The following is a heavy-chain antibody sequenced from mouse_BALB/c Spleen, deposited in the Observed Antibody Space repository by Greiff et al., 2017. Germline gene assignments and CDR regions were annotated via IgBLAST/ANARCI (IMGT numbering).Heavy chain of an antibody. CDR3: TRYGGLRRGFAF. J-gene: IGHJ3*01. CDR1: GYTFTSYW. CDR2: IYPGSGST. V-gene: IGHV1S22*01. D-gene: IGHD2-4*01. Sequence: LQQPGSELVRPGASVKLSCKASGYTFTSYWMHWVKQRPGQGLEWIGNIYPGSGSTNYDEKFKSKATLTVDTSSSTAYMQLHSLTSEDSAVYYCTRYGGLRRGFAFWGQGTLVTVSA.